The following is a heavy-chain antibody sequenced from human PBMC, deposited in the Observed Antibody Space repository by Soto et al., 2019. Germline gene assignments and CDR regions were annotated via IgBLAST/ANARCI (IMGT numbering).Heavy chain of an antibody. CDR3: AKDDVAGDGLWLVAD. D-gene: IGHD2-21*02. CDR2: ITGSGGTI. V-gene: IGHV3-23*01. Sequence: GWSLRLSCASSVFSFIRYAMIWVRQAPGKGQEWVSGITGSGGTIEYAASVKGRFTISRDNSKNTVDLQMNSLRAEDTAMYYCAKDDVAGDGLWLVADWGQGILVTVSS. J-gene: IGHJ1*01. CDR1: VFSFIRYA.